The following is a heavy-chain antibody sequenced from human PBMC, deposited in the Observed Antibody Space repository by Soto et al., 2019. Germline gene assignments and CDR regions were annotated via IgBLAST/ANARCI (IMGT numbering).Heavy chain of an antibody. CDR2: IYYSGST. CDR3: ARGWGRVYDSSGYYYVGAFDI. D-gene: IGHD3-22*01. Sequence: QVQLQESGPGLVKPSQTLSLTCTVSGGSISSGGYYWSWIRQHPGKGLEWIGYIYYSGSTYYNPSLKSRVTISVDTSKNQFSLKLSSVTAADTAVYYCARGWGRVYDSSGYYYVGAFDIWGQGTMVTVSS. V-gene: IGHV4-31*03. CDR1: GGSISSGGYY. J-gene: IGHJ3*02.